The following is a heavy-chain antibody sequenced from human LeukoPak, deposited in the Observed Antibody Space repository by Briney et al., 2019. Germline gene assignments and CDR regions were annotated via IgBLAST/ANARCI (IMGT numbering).Heavy chain of an antibody. Sequence: GGSLRLSCAASGFTFSSYAMHWVRQAPGKGLEWVAVISYDGSNKYYADSVKGRFTISRDNSKNTLYLQMNSLRAEDTAVYYCARDPADLNGDYGGYYFDYWGQGTLVTVSS. CDR3: ARDPADLNGDYGGYYFDY. J-gene: IGHJ4*02. V-gene: IGHV3-30*01. CDR2: ISYDGSNK. CDR1: GFTFSSYA. D-gene: IGHD4-17*01.